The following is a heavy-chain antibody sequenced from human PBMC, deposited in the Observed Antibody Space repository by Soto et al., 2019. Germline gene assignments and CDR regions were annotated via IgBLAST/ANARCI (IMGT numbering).Heavy chain of an antibody. Sequence: EVQLLESGGGLVQPGGSLRLSCAASGFTFSSYAMSWVRQAPGKGLEWVSAISGSGGSTYYADSVKGRFTISRDNSKNTLYPQMNSLRAEDTAVYYCAKMEMATITGAYGMDVWGQGTTVTVSS. CDR1: GFTFSSYA. V-gene: IGHV3-23*01. CDR3: AKMEMATITGAYGMDV. J-gene: IGHJ6*02. CDR2: ISGSGGST. D-gene: IGHD5-12*01.